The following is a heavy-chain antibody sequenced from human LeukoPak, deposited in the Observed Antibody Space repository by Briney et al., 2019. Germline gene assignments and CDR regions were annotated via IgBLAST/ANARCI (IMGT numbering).Heavy chain of an antibody. Sequence: GGSLRLSCAASGFSFSSHWMHWVRQVPGKGLVWVARITSDGISTTYAESVKGRFTIDRDNSKNIVYLQMNSLRPDDTAIYFCARQEARNYYYEGLDYWGQGNLVTVSS. V-gene: IGHV3-74*03. CDR3: ARQEARNYYYEGLDY. CDR1: GFSFSSHW. D-gene: IGHD3-22*01. CDR2: ITSDGIST. J-gene: IGHJ4*02.